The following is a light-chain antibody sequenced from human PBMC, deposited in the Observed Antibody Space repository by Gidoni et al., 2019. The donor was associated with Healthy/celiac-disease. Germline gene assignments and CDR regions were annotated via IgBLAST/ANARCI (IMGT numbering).Light chain of an antibody. CDR2: AAS. CDR3: QQSYSTLWT. CDR1: QSISNY. V-gene: IGKV1-39*01. J-gene: IGKJ1*01. Sequence: DIQMTQSPSSLSASVGDRVTITCRASQSISNYLNWYQQKPGKAPKLLIYAASSLQSGVPSRVSGSGSVTDFTLTISRLQPEDFATYYCQQSYSTLWTFGQGTKVEIK.